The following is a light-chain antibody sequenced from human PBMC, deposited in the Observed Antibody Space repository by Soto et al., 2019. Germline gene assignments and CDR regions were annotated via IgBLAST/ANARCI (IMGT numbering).Light chain of an antibody. CDR3: SAWDDSLNGNVV. V-gene: IGLV1-44*01. CDR2: TNN. CDR1: SSNIGGNT. J-gene: IGLJ2*01. Sequence: QSVLTQPPSASGAPGQRVTISCSGSSSNIGGNTVNWYQQLPGTAPKLLIHTNNERPSGVPDRFSGSKSGTSASLAITGLQSEDEADYYCSAWDDSLNGNVVFGGGTKLTVL.